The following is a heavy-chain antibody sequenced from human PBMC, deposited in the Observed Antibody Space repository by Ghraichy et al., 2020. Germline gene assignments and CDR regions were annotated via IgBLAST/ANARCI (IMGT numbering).Heavy chain of an antibody. D-gene: IGHD4-17*01. J-gene: IGHJ3*02. CDR3: ARDGRANDYGDYAGAFDI. CDR1: GFTFGRHW. Sequence: GESLRLSCAASGFTFGRHWINWVRQAPGKGLEWVATIKQDASEKYYVDSVKGRFTISRDNAKNSVYLQMNSLRGEDTAVYYCARDGRANDYGDYAGAFDIWGQGTMVTVS. V-gene: IGHV3-7*01. CDR2: IKQDASEK.